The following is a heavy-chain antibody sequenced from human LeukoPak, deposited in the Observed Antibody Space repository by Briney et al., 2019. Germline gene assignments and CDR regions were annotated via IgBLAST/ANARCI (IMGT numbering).Heavy chain of an antibody. D-gene: IGHD2-2*01. Sequence: ASVKVSCKASGGTFSSYAISWVRQAPGQGLEWMGGIIPIFGTANYAQKFQGRVTITTDESTSTAYMELSSLRSEDTAVYYYARGGPNSEYQLLSEYYHYMDVWGKGTTVTVSS. CDR1: GGTFSSYA. CDR3: ARGGPNSEYQLLSEYYHYMDV. CDR2: IIPIFGTA. V-gene: IGHV1-69*05. J-gene: IGHJ6*03.